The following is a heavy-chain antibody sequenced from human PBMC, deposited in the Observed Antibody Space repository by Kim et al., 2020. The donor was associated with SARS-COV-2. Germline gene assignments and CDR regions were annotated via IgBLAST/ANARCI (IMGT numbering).Heavy chain of an antibody. J-gene: IGHJ4*02. Sequence: QQYHGRVTITADESTSAAYMELGSLRSEDTAVYYCARAVAMVRGATGFDYWGQGTLVTVSS. CDR3: ARAVAMVRGATGFDY. V-gene: IGHV1-69*01. D-gene: IGHD3-10*01.